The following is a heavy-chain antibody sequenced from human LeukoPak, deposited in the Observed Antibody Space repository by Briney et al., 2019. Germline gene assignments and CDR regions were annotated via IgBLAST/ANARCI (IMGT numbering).Heavy chain of an antibody. J-gene: IGHJ4*02. Sequence: PGGSLRLSCAASGFTFSTYGMSWVRQAPGKGLEWVSAISGRDSNTYYADSVEGRFTISRDNSKNTLYLHFNSLRAEDTAVYYCAKRSDYGGNGNYFDSWGQGTPVTVSS. D-gene: IGHD4-23*01. V-gene: IGHV3-23*01. CDR3: AKRSDYGGNGNYFDS. CDR2: ISGRDSNT. CDR1: GFTFSTYG.